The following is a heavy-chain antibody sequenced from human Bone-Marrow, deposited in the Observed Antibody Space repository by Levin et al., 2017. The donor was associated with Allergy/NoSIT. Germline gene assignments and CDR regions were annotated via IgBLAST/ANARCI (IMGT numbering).Heavy chain of an antibody. CDR1: GFTFSSYA. CDR2: ISYDGSNK. J-gene: IGHJ6*02. D-gene: IGHD6-19*01. CDR3: ARDRASDTGWYGRYYYDGMDV. V-gene: IGHV3-30-3*01. Sequence: GGSLRLSCAASGFTFSSYAMHWVRQAPGKGLEWVAVISYDGSNKYYADSVKGRFTISRDNSKNTLYLQMNSLRAEDTAVYYCARDRASDTGWYGRYYYDGMDVWGQGTTVTVSS.